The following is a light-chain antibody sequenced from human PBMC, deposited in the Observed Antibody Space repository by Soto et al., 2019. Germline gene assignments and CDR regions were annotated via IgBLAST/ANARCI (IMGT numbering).Light chain of an antibody. J-gene: IGKJ4*01. CDR3: QQYGDWPGA. Sequence: EIVMTQSPPTLSVSPGERATLSCRASQSVGSKLAWYQQRPGQAPRLLTYDASNRATGIPARFSGSGSGTEFSLTISSLQSEDFAVYSCQQYGDWPGAFGGGTRWIS. CDR1: QSVGSK. CDR2: DAS. V-gene: IGKV3D-15*01.